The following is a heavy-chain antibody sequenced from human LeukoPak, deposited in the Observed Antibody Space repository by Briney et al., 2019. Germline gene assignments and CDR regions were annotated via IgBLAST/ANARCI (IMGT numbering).Heavy chain of an antibody. Sequence: PGRSLRLSCAASGFTVSSNYMSWVRQAPGKGLEWVSVIYSGGSTYYADSVKGRFTISRDNSKNTLYLQMNSLRAEDTAVYYCARDFGSGWYNYWGQGTLVTVSS. CDR2: IYSGGST. CDR1: GFTVSSNY. D-gene: IGHD6-19*01. CDR3: ARDFGSGWYNY. J-gene: IGHJ4*02. V-gene: IGHV3-53*01.